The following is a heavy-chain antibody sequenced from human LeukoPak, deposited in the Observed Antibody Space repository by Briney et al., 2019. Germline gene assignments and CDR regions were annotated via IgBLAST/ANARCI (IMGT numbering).Heavy chain of an antibody. V-gene: IGHV4-34*01. Sequence: SEPLSLTCTVSGGSISSYYWSWIRQPPGKGLEWIGEINHSGSTNYNPSLKSRVTISVDTSKNQFSLKLSSVTAADTAVYYCARGPRYGDYGRYFDLWGRGTLVTVSS. CDR3: ARGPRYGDYGRYFDL. D-gene: IGHD4-17*01. J-gene: IGHJ2*01. CDR1: GGSISSYY. CDR2: INHSGST.